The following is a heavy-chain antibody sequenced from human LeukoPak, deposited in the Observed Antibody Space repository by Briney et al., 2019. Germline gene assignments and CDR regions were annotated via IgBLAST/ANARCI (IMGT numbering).Heavy chain of an antibody. D-gene: IGHD3-3*01. CDR1: GFTFSSYA. CDR3: AKDTITIFGVVIRPPGVAFDI. J-gene: IGHJ3*02. CDR2: ISSNGGST. Sequence: GGSLRLSCAASGFTFSSYAMHWVRQAPGKGLEYVSAISSNGGSTYYANSVKGRFTISRDNSKNTLYLQMNSLRAEDTAVYYCAKDTITIFGVVIRPPGVAFDIWGQGTMVTVSS. V-gene: IGHV3-64*01.